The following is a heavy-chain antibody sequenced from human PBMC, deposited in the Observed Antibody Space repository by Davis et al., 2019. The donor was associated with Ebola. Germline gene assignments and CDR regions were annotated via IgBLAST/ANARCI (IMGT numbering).Heavy chain of an antibody. J-gene: IGHJ6*02. V-gene: IGHV3-30-3*01. Sequence: PGGSLRLSCASSGFTFSSYAMHWVRQAPGKGLEWVTVISYDGSNKYYADSVKGRFTISRDNSKNTLYLQMNSLRAEDTAVYYCARERGRPYCSSTSCYSDSSSSLYGMDVWGQGTTVTVSS. CDR3: ARERGRPYCSSTSCYSDSSSSLYGMDV. CDR2: ISYDGSNK. D-gene: IGHD2-2*01. CDR1: GFTFSSYA.